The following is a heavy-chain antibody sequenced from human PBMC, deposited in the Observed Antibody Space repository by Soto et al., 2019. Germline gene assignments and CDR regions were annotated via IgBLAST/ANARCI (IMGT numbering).Heavy chain of an antibody. Sequence: GSLIPSFGASGFTFSSYAMSWVRQAPGRGLDWVSVISGSGSITYYADSVKGRLTISRDNSKNALYLQMNSLRAEDTAVYYCAKARYDFQMDPYYYYGMDVWGQGTTVTVSS. J-gene: IGHJ6*02. CDR2: ISGSGSIT. CDR3: AKARYDFQMDPYYYYGMDV. D-gene: IGHD3-3*01. CDR1: GFTFSSYA. V-gene: IGHV3-23*01.